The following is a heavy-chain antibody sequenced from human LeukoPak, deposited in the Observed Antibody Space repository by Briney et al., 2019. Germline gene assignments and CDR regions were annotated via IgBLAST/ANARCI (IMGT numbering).Heavy chain of an antibody. D-gene: IGHD3-22*01. CDR3: AKSNGYGLIDI. J-gene: IGHJ3*02. Sequence: PSETLSLTCTVSGYSISSNYYWGWIRQPPGKGLEWIGNIYHSGSISYNPSLKSRVTISVDTSKNQFSLKLTSVTAADTAVYYCAKSNGYGLIDIWGQGTMVTVSS. CDR2: IYHSGSI. CDR1: GYSISSNYY. V-gene: IGHV4-38-2*02.